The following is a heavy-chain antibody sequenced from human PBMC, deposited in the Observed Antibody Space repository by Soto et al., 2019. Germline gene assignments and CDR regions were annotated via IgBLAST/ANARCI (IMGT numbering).Heavy chain of an antibody. V-gene: IGHV1-69*01. J-gene: IGHJ4*02. CDR1: GGSLRNSV. CDR2: VIPILGTA. CDR3: ARLGHPGH. Sequence: QVQLVXSXXXXXKPGSSVKVSCTXXGGSLRNSVISWVRQAPAQRLEWMGGVIPILGTANYAQKFQGRVTMTADEATSTAYMDLSSLSPDDTAVYYCARLGHPGHWGPGTLVIVSS.